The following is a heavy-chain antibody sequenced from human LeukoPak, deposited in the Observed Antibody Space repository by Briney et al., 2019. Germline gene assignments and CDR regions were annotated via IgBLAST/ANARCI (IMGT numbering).Heavy chain of an antibody. D-gene: IGHD2-15*01. J-gene: IGHJ4*02. Sequence: SETLSLTCTVSGGSISSYYWSWIRQPPGKGLEWIGYIYYSGSTNYNPSLKSRVTISVDTSKNQFSLKLSSVTAADTAVYYCARHGCSGGSCYDDYWGQGTLVTVSS. CDR2: IYYSGST. CDR1: GGSISSYY. CDR3: ARHGCSGGSCYDDY. V-gene: IGHV4-59*08.